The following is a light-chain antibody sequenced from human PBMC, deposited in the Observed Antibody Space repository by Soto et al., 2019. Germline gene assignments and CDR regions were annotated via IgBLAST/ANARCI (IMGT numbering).Light chain of an antibody. V-gene: IGKV3-20*01. J-gene: IGKJ1*01. Sequence: EIVLTQSPGTLSLSPGERATLSCRASQSVSTYLVWYQQKLGQAPRLLIYEASSRATGIPDRFSGSGSGTDFTRTISRVEPEDFAVDYCQQYGSSPRTFGRGTKVEI. CDR1: QSVSTY. CDR3: QQYGSSPRT. CDR2: EAS.